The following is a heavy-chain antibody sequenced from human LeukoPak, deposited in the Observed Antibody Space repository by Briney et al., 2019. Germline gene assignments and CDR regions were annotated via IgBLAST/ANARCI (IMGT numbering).Heavy chain of an antibody. Sequence: PGGSLRLSCVPSGITFSNSALSWVCQAPGKGLEWVSTITKSGDQTHYADSVRGLFTISRDIFKNTLYLQMNSLGAEDTAVYHCVKSAGKDGYRDVFDIWGQGTVVTVSS. CDR3: VKSAGKDGYRDVFDI. CDR2: ITKSGDQT. D-gene: IGHD5-24*01. CDR1: GITFSNSA. V-gene: IGHV3-23*01. J-gene: IGHJ3*02.